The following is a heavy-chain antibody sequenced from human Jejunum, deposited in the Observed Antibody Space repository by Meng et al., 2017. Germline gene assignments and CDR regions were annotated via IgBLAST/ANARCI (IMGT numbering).Heavy chain of an antibody. CDR2: IHHSGSI. Sequence: VQVQQWGAGLLKPSETLSLTCAFQGGSFSTYDWSWIRQPPGKGLEWLGQIHHSGSINDNPSLKGRVTMSVDTSRSQISLKLNSVTAADTAVYYCRLAYCVSDCGDYWGQGTLVTVSS. V-gene: IGHV4-34*01. D-gene: IGHD2-21*02. CDR3: RLAYCVSDCGDY. CDR1: GGSFSTYD. J-gene: IGHJ4*02.